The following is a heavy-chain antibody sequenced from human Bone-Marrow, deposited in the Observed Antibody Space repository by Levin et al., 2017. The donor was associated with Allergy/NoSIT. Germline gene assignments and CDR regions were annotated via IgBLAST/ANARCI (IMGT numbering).Heavy chain of an antibody. V-gene: IGHV1-3*01. Sequence: ASVKVSCKASEFTFTDYAIHWVRQAPGQRPEWMGWINAGSGQTEYSQRFQVRVTITRDTFATTAYMELSSLTSEDTAVYFCARDSWNDQDNGFDIWGQGTMVTVSS. CDR3: ARDSWNDQDNGFDI. D-gene: IGHD1-1*01. CDR2: INAGSGQT. CDR1: EFTFTDYA. J-gene: IGHJ3*02.